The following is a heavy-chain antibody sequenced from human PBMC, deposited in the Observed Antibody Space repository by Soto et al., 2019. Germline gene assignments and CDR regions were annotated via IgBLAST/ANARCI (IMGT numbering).Heavy chain of an antibody. Sequence: GGSLRLSCAASGFTFTTYAMSWVRQAPGKGLEWVSSISGSGGSTYYADSVKGRFTISRDSSKNTLFLQMNSLGAEDTAVYYCAKGDRVGPTPECAFDIWGQGTMVTVSS. CDR3: AKGDRVGPTPECAFDI. CDR2: ISGSGGST. V-gene: IGHV3-23*01. CDR1: GFTFTTYA. J-gene: IGHJ3*02. D-gene: IGHD1-26*01.